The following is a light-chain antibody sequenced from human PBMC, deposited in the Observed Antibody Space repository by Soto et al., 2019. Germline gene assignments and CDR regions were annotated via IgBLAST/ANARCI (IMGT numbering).Light chain of an antibody. CDR1: SSNIGSNH. CDR3: AAWDDSLNGHV. J-gene: IGLJ1*01. Sequence: QSVLTQPPSASGTPGQRVTISCSGGSSNIGSNHVNWYQQLPGTAPKLLIYSSNQRPSGAPDRFSGSRSGTAASLAISGLQSEDETDYYCAAWDDSLNGHVFGTGTKVTVL. CDR2: SSN. V-gene: IGLV1-44*01.